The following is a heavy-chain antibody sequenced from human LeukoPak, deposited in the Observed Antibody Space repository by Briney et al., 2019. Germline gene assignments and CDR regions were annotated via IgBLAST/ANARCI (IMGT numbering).Heavy chain of an antibody. J-gene: IGHJ4*02. CDR3: ARDYWLGNRGLFYFNY. D-gene: IGHD3-16*01. CDR2: ISSRSSTI. V-gene: IGHV3-48*04. Sequence: GGSLRLSCAASGFTFSSYSMNWVRQAPGKGLEWVSYISSRSSTIYNADSVKGRFTISRDNAKSSLFLQMNSLSADDTAVYYCARDYWLGNRGLFYFNYWGQGTVVTVSS. CDR1: GFTFSSYS.